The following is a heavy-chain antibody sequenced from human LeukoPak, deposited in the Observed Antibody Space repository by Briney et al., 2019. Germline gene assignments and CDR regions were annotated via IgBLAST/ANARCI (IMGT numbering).Heavy chain of an antibody. D-gene: IGHD4-11*01. Sequence: HPGGSLRLSCAASGFTFSSYAMSWVRQAPGKGLEWVSAISGSGGSTYYADSVKGRFTISRDNSKNTLYLQMNSLRAEDTAVYYLASGVLEVGAYRNYLGVTWGQEPQVTFT. CDR2: ISGSGGST. CDR1: GFTFSSYA. J-gene: IGHJ5*02. CDR3: ASGVLEVGAYRNYLGVT. V-gene: IGHV3-23*01.